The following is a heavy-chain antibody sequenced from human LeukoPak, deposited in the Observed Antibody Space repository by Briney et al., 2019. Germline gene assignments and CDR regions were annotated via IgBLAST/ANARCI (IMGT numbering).Heavy chain of an antibody. CDR2: INHSGST. D-gene: IGHD6-13*01. Sequence: SETLSLTCAVYGGSFSGYYWSWIRQPPGRGLEWIGEINHSGSTNYNPSLKSRVTISVDTSKNQFSPKLSSVTAADTAVYYCARSGFIGRSSSWATNWFDPWGQGTLVTVSS. J-gene: IGHJ5*02. CDR1: GGSFSGYY. CDR3: ARSGFIGRSSSWATNWFDP. V-gene: IGHV4-34*01.